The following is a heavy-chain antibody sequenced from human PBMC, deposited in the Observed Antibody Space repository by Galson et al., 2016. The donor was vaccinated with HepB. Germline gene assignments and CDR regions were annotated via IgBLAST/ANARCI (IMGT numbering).Heavy chain of an antibody. V-gene: IGHV4-59*01. CDR1: GGSISSYY. Sequence: ETLSLTCTVSGGSISSYYWSWIRQPPGKGLEWIGYIYYSGSTNYNPSLKRRVTISVDTSKNQFSLNLSSVTAADTAVYYCARDDVAFGHFDYWGQGTLVTVSS. CDR3: ARDDVAFGHFDY. D-gene: IGHD3-10*01. CDR2: IYYSGST. J-gene: IGHJ4*02.